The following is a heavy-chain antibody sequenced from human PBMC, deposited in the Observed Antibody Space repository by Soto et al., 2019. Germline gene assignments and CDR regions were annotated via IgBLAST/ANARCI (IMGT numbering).Heavy chain of an antibody. J-gene: IGHJ4*02. D-gene: IGHD6-13*01. V-gene: IGHV4-61*01. Sequence: QVQLQESGPGLVKPSETLSLTCTVSGGSVRSGNYYWSWIRQPPGKGLEWIGHIYYSGNTNYHPSLKSRVTISVDTSKNQFSLKMSSVTAADTAVYFCAREGLQLARYGGDVDSWGQGTLVTVSS. CDR2: IYYSGNT. CDR3: AREGLQLARYGGDVDS. CDR1: GGSVRSGNYY.